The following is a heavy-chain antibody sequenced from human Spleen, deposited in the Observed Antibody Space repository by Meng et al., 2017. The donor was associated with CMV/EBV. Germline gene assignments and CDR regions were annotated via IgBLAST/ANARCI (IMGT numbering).Heavy chain of an antibody. Sequence: GESLKISCAASGFTFSAFAMHWVRQAPGKGLEWVASIRSDGSNEDYGDSVKGRFTISRDSSKNTLNLQMNSLSTEDTALYYCVKDPYSSGRYGHFEYWGQGTLVTVSS. V-gene: IGHV3-30*02. CDR1: GFTFSAFA. CDR2: IRSDGSNE. J-gene: IGHJ4*02. CDR3: VKDPYSSGRYGHFEY. D-gene: IGHD6-19*01.